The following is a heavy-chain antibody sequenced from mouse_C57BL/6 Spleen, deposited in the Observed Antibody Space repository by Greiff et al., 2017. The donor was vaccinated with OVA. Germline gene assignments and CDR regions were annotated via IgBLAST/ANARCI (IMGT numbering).Heavy chain of an antibody. CDR3: AKGYYYYDDWFAY. V-gene: IGHV1-64*01. CDR2: INHNSGST. D-gene: IGHD2-4*01. Sequence: VQLQQPGAELVKPGASVKLSCKASGYTFTSYWMHWVKQRPGQGLEWIGMINHNSGSTNYNEKFKSKATLTVEQSSSTAYMQLCSMTSEDSAVYCGAKGYYYYDDWFAYWGQGTLVTVSA. CDR1: GYTFTSYW. J-gene: IGHJ3*01.